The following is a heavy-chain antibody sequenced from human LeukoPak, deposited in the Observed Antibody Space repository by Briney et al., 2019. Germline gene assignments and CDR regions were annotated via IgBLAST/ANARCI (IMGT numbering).Heavy chain of an antibody. V-gene: IGHV4-34*01. CDR3: ARGAPRLTGYYYYYYGMDV. D-gene: IGHD3-9*01. Sequence: SETLSLTCAVYGGSFSGYYWSWIRQPPGKGLEWIGEINHSGSTNYNPSLKSRVTISVDTSKNQFSLKLSSVTAADTAVYYCARGAPRLTGYYYYYYGMDVWGQGTTVTVSS. CDR2: INHSGST. J-gene: IGHJ6*02. CDR1: GGSFSGYY.